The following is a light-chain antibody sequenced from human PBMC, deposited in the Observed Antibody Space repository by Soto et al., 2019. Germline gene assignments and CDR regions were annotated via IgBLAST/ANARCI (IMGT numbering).Light chain of an antibody. V-gene: IGKV1-6*01. Sequence: AIQMTQSPSSLSASIGVRVTITCRASQGIKNDLGWYQQKPGKAPNLLIYAASTLQSGVPSRFSGSGSGTDFTLTISSLQPEDFATYYCLQDYNYPLTFGGGTKVYI. CDR3: LQDYNYPLT. CDR2: AAS. CDR1: QGIKND. J-gene: IGKJ4*01.